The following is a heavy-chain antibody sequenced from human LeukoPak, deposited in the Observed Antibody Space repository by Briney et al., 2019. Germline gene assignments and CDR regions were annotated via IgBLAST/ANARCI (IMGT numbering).Heavy chain of an antibody. CDR1: GFTFSSYA. CDR2: ISGSGGST. CDR3: AKDRRGLVVVPPYYMDV. J-gene: IGHJ6*03. V-gene: IGHV3-23*01. D-gene: IGHD2-2*01. Sequence: GGSLRLSCAASGFTFSSYAMSWVRQAPGKGLEWVSAISGSGGSTYYADSVKGRFTISRDNSKNTLYLQMNSLRAEDTAVYYCAKDRRGLVVVPPYYMDVWGKGTTVTVSS.